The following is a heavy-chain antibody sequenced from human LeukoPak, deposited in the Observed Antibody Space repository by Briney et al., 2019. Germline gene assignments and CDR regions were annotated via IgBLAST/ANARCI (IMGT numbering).Heavy chain of an antibody. CDR2: IKPTKTDGGAP. CDR3: AREGSLYGYHSFDS. CDR1: GFTFSDAW. D-gene: IGHD5-18*01. Sequence: PGESLRLSWAASGFTFSDAWMTWVRQAPGKWLEWVGRIKPTKTDGGAPYYSAPVKCRFTISRDESTDRLDLHMKSLKTEDTAVYFCAREGSLYGYHSFDSWGQGTLVTVSS. V-gene: IGHV3-15*01. J-gene: IGHJ4*02.